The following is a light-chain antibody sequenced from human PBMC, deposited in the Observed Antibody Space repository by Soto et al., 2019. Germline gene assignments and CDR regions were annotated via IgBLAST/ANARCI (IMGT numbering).Light chain of an antibody. CDR3: SSYTNSSIV. CDR2: DVS. V-gene: IGLV2-14*01. J-gene: IGLJ1*01. CDR1: SSDVGGYNY. Sequence: QSALTQPASVSGSPGQSITISCTRTSSDVGGYNYVSWYQQHPGKAPKLMIYDVSNRPSGVSNRFSGSKSGNTASLTISGLQAEDEADYYCSSYTNSSIVFGTGTKLTVL.